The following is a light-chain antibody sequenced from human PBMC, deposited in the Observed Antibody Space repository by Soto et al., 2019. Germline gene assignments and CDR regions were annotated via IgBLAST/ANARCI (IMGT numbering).Light chain of an antibody. CDR3: QQSYSTPWT. V-gene: IGKV1-39*01. CDR2: AAS. Sequence: DIPMTQSPSSLSASVGDRVTITCRASQSISSYLNWYQQKVGKAPKLLISAASSLQSGVPSRFSGSGSGTDFTLTINSLQPEDFATYYCQQSYSTPWTFGQGTKVEIK. CDR1: QSISSY. J-gene: IGKJ1*01.